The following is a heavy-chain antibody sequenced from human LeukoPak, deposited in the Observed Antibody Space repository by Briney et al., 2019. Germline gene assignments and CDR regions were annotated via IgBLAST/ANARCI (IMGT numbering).Heavy chain of an antibody. Sequence: RGSLRLSCAASGFPFSAFAMSWVRQVPGKGLEYVATVSGSGSGTFYADSVKGRFTISRDNSKKTLYVHMHSLRVEDTAIYYCAKGGAAATDAPHGDVVNATLDGYDIWGQGTLVTVSS. CDR3: AKGGAAATDAPHGDVVNATLDGYDI. D-gene: IGHD6-25*01. V-gene: IGHV3-23*01. CDR1: GFPFSAFA. CDR2: VSGSGSGT. J-gene: IGHJ3*02.